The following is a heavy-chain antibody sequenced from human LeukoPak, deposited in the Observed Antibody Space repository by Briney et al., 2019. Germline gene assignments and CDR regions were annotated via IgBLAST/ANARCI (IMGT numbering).Heavy chain of an antibody. J-gene: IGHJ4*02. V-gene: IGHV7-4-1*02. CDR3: ARVSPCGGDCYYFDY. CDR2: INTNTGNP. D-gene: IGHD2-21*02. CDR1: GYTFTSYA. Sequence: ASVKVSCKASGYTFTSYAMNWVRQAPGQGLEWMGWINTNTGNPTYAQGFTGRFVFSLDTSVSTAYLQISSLKAGDTAVYYCARVSPCGGDCYYFDYWGQGTLVTVSS.